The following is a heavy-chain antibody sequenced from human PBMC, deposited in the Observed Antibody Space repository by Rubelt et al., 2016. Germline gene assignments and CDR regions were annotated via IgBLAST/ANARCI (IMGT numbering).Heavy chain of an antibody. J-gene: IGHJ5*02. CDR1: GFSFSSYA. Sequence: DVQLLESGGGLVQPGGSLRLSCAASGFSFSSYAMSWVRQAPGKGLEWVSTISDSAGTTYYADSVKGRCSISRDNSKNMLYLQMNTLGAADTAEYYCAGSGIPTVRGVIGPYNWFDPWGQGTLVTVPS. CDR3: AGSGIPTVRGVIGPYNWFDP. CDR2: ISDSAGTT. D-gene: IGHD3-10*01. V-gene: IGHV3-23*01.